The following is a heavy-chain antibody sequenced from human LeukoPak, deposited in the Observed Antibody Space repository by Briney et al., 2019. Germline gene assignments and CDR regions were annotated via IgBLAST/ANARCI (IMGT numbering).Heavy chain of an antibody. D-gene: IGHD2-8*01. V-gene: IGHV3-23*01. CDR3: ARDLGYCTNGVCHTRFDY. CDR2: ISNNGGYT. J-gene: IGHJ4*02. Sequence: GGSRRLSCAASGFTFSSSAMSWFRQAPGKGLEWVSAISNNGGYTYYADSVQGRFTISRDNSKSTLCLQMNSLRAEDTAVYYCARDLGYCTNGVCHTRFDYWGQGTLVAVSS. CDR1: GFTFSSSA.